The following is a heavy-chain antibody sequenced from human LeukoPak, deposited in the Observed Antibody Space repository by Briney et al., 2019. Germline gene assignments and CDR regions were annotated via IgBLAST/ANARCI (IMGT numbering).Heavy chain of an antibody. J-gene: IGHJ6*03. CDR3: ARGGIVVVVASDYYMDV. CDR1: EFTFPMYW. Sequence: GGPLRLSCGASEFTFPMYWMTWVRQAPGKGLEWVADIKQYGSEKYHLDSVKGRVTISRQNAKNSLYLQMNSLRAEDTAVYYCARGGIVVVVASDYYMDVWGKGTTVTVSS. D-gene: IGHD2-15*01. V-gene: IGHV3-7*01. CDR2: IKQYGSEK.